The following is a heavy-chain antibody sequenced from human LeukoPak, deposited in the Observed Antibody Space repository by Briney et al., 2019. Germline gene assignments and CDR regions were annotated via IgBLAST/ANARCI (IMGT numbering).Heavy chain of an antibody. CDR2: IYTSGST. CDR3: ARGAPKAAGTPAFDY. CDR1: GGSISSYY. J-gene: IGHJ4*02. D-gene: IGHD6-13*01. V-gene: IGHV4-4*07. Sequence: SQTLSLTCTVSGGSISSYYWSWIRQPAGKGLEWIGRIYTSGSTNYNPSLKSRVTMSVDTSKNQFSLKLSSVTAADTAVYYCARGAPKAAGTPAFDYWGQGTLVAVSS.